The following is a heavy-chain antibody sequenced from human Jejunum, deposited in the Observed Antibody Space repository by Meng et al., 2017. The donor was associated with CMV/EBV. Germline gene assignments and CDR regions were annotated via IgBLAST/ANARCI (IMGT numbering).Heavy chain of an antibody. V-gene: IGHV3-74*01. CDR2: ISADGGSR. J-gene: IGHJ4*02. CDR1: FTFSGLW. D-gene: IGHD3-9*01. CDR3: VTGSDHDILTGYYNGFDY. Sequence: FTFSGLWMHCVRQGPGTGLVWFGRISADGGSRSHAAFVKGRFTISRDNAKNTLYLQMNSLRAEDTALYYCVTGSDHDILTGYYNGFDYWGQGTLVTVSS.